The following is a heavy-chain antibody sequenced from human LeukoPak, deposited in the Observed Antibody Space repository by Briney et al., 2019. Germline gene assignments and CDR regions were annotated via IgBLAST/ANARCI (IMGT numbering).Heavy chain of an antibody. D-gene: IGHD6-13*01. V-gene: IGHV4-59*08. Sequence: PSETLSLTCTVSGGSISSYYWSWIRQPPGKGLEWIGYIYYSGSTNYNPSLKSRVTISVDTSKNQFSLKLSSVTAADTAVYYCARSRAAAGTRWFDPWGQGTLVTVSS. CDR2: IYYSGST. J-gene: IGHJ5*02. CDR3: ARSRAAAGTRWFDP. CDR1: GGSISSYY.